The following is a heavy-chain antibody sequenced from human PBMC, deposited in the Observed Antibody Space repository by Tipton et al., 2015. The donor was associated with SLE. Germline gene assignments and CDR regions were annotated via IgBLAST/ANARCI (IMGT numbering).Heavy chain of an antibody. CDR3: ARDRVVGAEGGGYYLDY. Sequence: GSLRLSCAASGFIVSSNYMSWVRQAPGKGLEWVSVTYRGGTTYYVDSVRGRFTVSRDDSRNTLSLQMDSLTAEDTAVYYCARDRVVGAEGGGYYLDYWGQGTLVTVSS. CDR1: GFIVSSNY. D-gene: IGHD1-26*01. CDR2: TYRGGTT. J-gene: IGHJ4*02. V-gene: IGHV3-53*05.